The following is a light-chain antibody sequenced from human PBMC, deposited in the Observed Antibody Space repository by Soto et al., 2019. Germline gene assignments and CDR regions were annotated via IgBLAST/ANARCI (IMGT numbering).Light chain of an antibody. CDR3: QQYSIWRT. J-gene: IGKJ1*01. Sequence: EIVMTQSPVTLSVSPGARDPLSCRASQSVSSNLAWYQQKPGQAPRLLIYGASTRATGIPARFSGSGSGTEFTLTISSLQSEDFAVYYCQQYSIWRTFGQGTKVDIK. V-gene: IGKV3-15*01. CDR2: GAS. CDR1: QSVSSN.